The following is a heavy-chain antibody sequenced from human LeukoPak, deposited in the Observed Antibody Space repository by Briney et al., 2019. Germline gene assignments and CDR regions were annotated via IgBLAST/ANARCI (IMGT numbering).Heavy chain of an antibody. CDR2: INHSGST. J-gene: IGHJ5*02. CDR1: GGSFRGNY. Sequence: SETLSLTCAVYGGSFRGNYWSWFRQSPGKGLEWIGEINHSGSTNYNPSLKSRLSISEDTSKKQISLKVTSVTAADTAVYYCARVLYYDFWSGYPNWFDPWGRGTLVTVSS. V-gene: IGHV4-34*01. D-gene: IGHD3-3*01. CDR3: ARVLYYDFWSGYPNWFDP.